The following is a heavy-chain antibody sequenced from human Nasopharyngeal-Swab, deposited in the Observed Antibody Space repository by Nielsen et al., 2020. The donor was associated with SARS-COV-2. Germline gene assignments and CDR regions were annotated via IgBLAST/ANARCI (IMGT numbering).Heavy chain of an antibody. Sequence: GGFLRLSCAASGFTFSSYWMHWVRQAPGKGLVWVSRINSDGSSTSYADSVKGRFTISRDNAKNTLYLQMNSLRAEDTAVYYCARVPRGYYDSSGYYYEDEYFQHWGQGTLVTVSS. J-gene: IGHJ1*01. CDR2: INSDGSST. CDR3: ARVPRGYYDSSGYYYEDEYFQH. V-gene: IGHV3-74*01. CDR1: GFTFSSYW. D-gene: IGHD3-22*01.